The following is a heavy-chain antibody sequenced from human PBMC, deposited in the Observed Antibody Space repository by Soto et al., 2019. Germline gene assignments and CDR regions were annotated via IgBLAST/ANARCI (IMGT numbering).Heavy chain of an antibody. J-gene: IGHJ4*02. CDR3: AAGGQAYYDYIWGSYREADY. CDR1: GFTVSSNY. Sequence: GGSLRLSCAASGFTVSSNYMSWVRQAPGKGLEWVSVIYSGGSTYYADSVKGRFTISRDNSKNTLYLQMNSLRAEDTAVYYCAAGGQAYYDYIWGSYREADYWGQGTLVTVSS. D-gene: IGHD3-16*02. V-gene: IGHV3-66*01. CDR2: IYSGGST.